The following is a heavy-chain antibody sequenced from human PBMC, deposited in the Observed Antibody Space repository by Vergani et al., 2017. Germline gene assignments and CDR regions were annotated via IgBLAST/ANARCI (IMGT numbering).Heavy chain of an antibody. CDR3: VXVPLIRRGAGNYGINNYHGMDV. Sequence: EGQLVESGGDWVQRGGSLRLSCAASGFISSSHWMSWVRQAPGKGLELVANVNQDGSEKYYVDSVRGRFTISRDNAKNSIYLQMDSLRAEDTAVYFCVXVPLIRRGAGNYGINNYHGMDVWGQGTTVIVSS. V-gene: IGHV3-7*01. CDR2: VNQDGSEK. J-gene: IGHJ6*02. D-gene: IGHD3-10*01. CDR1: GFISSSHW.